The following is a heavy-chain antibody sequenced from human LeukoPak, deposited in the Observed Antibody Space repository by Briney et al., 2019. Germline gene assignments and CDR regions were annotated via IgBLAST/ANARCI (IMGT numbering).Heavy chain of an antibody. CDR2: INHSGST. J-gene: IGHJ5*02. V-gene: IGHV4-34*01. CDR1: GGSFSGYY. CDR3: ARGSDSSGYYGDWFDP. Sequence: SETLSFTCAVYGGSFSGYYWSWIRQPPGKGLEWIGEINHSGSTNYNPSLKSRVTISVDTSKNQFSLKLSSVTAADTAVYYCARGSDSSGYYGDWFDPWGQGTLVTVSS. D-gene: IGHD3-22*01.